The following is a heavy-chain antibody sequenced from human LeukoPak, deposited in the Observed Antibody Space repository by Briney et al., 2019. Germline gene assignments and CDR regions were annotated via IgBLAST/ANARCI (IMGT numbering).Heavy chain of an antibody. V-gene: IGHV3-15*01. CDR3: AKGSTSSGSLVDY. J-gene: IGHJ4*02. CDR1: GFTFSNAW. Sequence: PGGSLRLSCAASGFTFSNAWMSWVRQAPGKGLEWVGRIKSKTDGGTTDYAAPVKGRFTISRDDSKNTLYLQMNSLRSDDTAVYYCAKGSTSSGSLVDYWGQGTLVTVSS. D-gene: IGHD1-26*01. CDR2: IKSKTDGGTT.